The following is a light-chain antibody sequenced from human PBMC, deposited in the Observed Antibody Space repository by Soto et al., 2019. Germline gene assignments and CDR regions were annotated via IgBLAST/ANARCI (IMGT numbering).Light chain of an antibody. CDR2: AAS. CDR1: QGIRSA. J-gene: IGKJ4*01. Sequence: AIQMTQSPSSLSASVGDRVTITCRASQGIRSALGWYQQIPGKAPKLLIYAASILQSGVPSRFSGSGSGTDFILTISSLQPEDFATYYCLQDYIYPLTFGGGTKVEIK. V-gene: IGKV1-6*01. CDR3: LQDYIYPLT.